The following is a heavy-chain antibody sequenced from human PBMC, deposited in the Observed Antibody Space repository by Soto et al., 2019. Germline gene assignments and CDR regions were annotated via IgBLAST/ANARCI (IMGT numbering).Heavy chain of an antibody. CDR3: ARGIYGMNA. J-gene: IGHJ6*02. V-gene: IGHV3-74*01. Sequence: GGSLRLSCAASGFTFSSYYMHWVRQAPGKGLVWVSRINSDGGSTSYADSVKGRFTISRDNARNALYLGMNSLRADDTAVYYCARGIYGMNAWGQGTKVTVSS. CDR1: GFTFSSYY. CDR2: INSDGGST.